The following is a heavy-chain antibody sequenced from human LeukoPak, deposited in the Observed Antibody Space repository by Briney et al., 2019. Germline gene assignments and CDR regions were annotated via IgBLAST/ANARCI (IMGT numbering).Heavy chain of an antibody. D-gene: IGHD3-9*01. CDR2: ISAYNGNT. V-gene: IGHV1-18*01. CDR3: ARVLGYFDWSGTFDI. Sequence: ASVKVSCKASGYTFTSYGISWVRQAPGQGLEWMGWISAYNGNTNYAQKLQGRVTMTTDTSTSTAYMELRSLRSDDTAVYYCARVLGYFDWSGTFDIWGQGTMVTVSS. J-gene: IGHJ3*02. CDR1: GYTFTSYG.